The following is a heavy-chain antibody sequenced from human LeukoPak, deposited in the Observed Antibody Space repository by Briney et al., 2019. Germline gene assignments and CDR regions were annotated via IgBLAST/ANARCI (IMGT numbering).Heavy chain of an antibody. CDR3: ARDHNWNWFDP. D-gene: IGHD1-20*01. V-gene: IGHV4-30-4*08. CDR2: IYYSGST. Sequence: SETLSLTCTVSGGSISSGDYYWSWIREPPGKGLEWIGYIYYSGSTYYNPSLKSRVTISVDTSKNQFSLKLSSVTAADTAVYYCARDHNWNWFDPWGQGTLVTVSS. J-gene: IGHJ5*02. CDR1: GGSISSGDYY.